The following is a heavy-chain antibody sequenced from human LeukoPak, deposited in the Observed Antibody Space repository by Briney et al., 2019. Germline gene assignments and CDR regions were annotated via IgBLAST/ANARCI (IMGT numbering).Heavy chain of an antibody. CDR3: TRISGSSSGPFDY. CDR1: GFTFSNAW. Sequence: GGSLRLSCAASGFTFSNAWMSWVRQAPGKGLEWVGRIKIKTDGGTIEYGAPVKGRFTISRDDSKNALYLQMNTLETEDTGVYYCTRISGSSSGPFDYWGQGSLVTVSS. J-gene: IGHJ4*02. D-gene: IGHD1-26*01. V-gene: IGHV3-15*01. CDR2: IKIKTDGGTI.